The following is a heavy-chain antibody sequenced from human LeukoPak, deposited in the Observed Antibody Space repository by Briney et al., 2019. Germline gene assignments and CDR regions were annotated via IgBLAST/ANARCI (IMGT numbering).Heavy chain of an antibody. CDR3: ARERGGEDAFDI. CDR1: GFTFSSYE. D-gene: IGHD7-27*01. V-gene: IGHV3-48*03. CDR2: ISSGDSPM. Sequence: GGSLRLSCAASGFTFSSYEMNWVPQAPGRGLEWVSYISSGDSPMYYADSVKGRFTISRDNAKNSLFLQMNSLRVEDTAIYYCARERGGEDAFDIWGQGTLVTVSS. J-gene: IGHJ3*02.